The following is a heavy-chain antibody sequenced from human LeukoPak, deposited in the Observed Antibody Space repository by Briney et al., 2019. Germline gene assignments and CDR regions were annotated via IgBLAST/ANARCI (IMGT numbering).Heavy chain of an antibody. CDR1: GGSFSGYY. V-gene: IGHV4-34*01. Sequence: SETLSLTCVVYGGSFSGYYWSWIRQPPGKGLEWIGEIDQSGTTNYNPSLKSQVSISVDTSKKQFSLTLTSMTAADTAVYYCARVPHYDFEYGYFDSWGQGTLVTVSS. CDR2: IDQSGTT. CDR3: ARVPHYDFEYGYFDS. D-gene: IGHD3-3*01. J-gene: IGHJ4*02.